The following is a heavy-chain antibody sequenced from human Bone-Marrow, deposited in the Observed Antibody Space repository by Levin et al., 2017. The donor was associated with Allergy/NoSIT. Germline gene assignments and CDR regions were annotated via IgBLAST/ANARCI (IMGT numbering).Heavy chain of an antibody. Sequence: SETLSLTCTVSGGSISSDDYYWSWIRQPPGKGLEWIGYIYYSGSTYYNPSLKSRVTISLDTSKNQFSLKLSSVTAADTAVYYCARDAWFGELPRGGYYFDYWGQGTLVTVSS. D-gene: IGHD3-10*01. CDR2: IYYSGST. CDR3: ARDAWFGELPRGGYYFDY. J-gene: IGHJ4*02. CDR1: GGSISSDDYY. V-gene: IGHV4-30-4*01.